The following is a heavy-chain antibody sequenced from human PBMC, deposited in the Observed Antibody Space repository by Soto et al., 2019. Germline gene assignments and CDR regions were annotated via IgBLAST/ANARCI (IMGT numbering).Heavy chain of an antibody. CDR1: GVTFSNYG. J-gene: IGHJ4*02. CDR2: LPEIGTNT. CDR3: AKKSGVGATWYFDY. Sequence: PGGSLRLSCAASGVTFSNYGMSWVRQAPGKGLEWVSALPEIGTNTYYADSVKGRFTISRDNSKNTLFLQINNLRAGDTAVYYCAKKSGVGATWYFDYWGQGTLVTVSS. V-gene: IGHV3-23*01. D-gene: IGHD1-26*01.